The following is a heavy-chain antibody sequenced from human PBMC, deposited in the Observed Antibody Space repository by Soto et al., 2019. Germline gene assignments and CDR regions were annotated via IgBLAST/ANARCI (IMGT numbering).Heavy chain of an antibody. V-gene: IGHV4-39*01. Sequence: SETLSLTWTVSGGSISSSSYYWGWIRQPPGKGLEWIGSIYYSGSTYYNPSLKSRVTISVDTSKNQFSLKLSSVTAADTAVYYCARRYDFWSGYYSNWFDPWGQGTLVTVSS. CDR2: IYYSGST. J-gene: IGHJ5*02. CDR1: GGSISSSSYY. D-gene: IGHD3-3*01. CDR3: ARRYDFWSGYYSNWFDP.